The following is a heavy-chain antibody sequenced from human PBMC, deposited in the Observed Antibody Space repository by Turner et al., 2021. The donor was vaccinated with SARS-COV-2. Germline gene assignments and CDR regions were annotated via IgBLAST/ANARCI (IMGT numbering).Heavy chain of an antibody. CDR3: AKNLIRRYQLLYPPNYYGMDV. D-gene: IGHD2-2*02. CDR1: GFTFSSYG. V-gene: IGHV3-30*18. Sequence: QVQLVESGGGVVQPGRSLRRSCAASGFTFSSYGMPWVRQAPGKGLEWVAVISYDGSTKYYADSVKGRFTISRDNSKNTLYLQMNSLRAEDTAVYYCAKNLIRRYQLLYPPNYYGMDVWGQGTTVTVSS. CDR2: ISYDGSTK. J-gene: IGHJ6*02.